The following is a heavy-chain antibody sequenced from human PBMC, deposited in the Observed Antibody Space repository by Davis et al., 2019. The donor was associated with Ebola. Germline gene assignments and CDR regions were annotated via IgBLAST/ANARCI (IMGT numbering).Heavy chain of an antibody. J-gene: IGHJ6*02. D-gene: IGHD4/OR15-4a*01. V-gene: IGHV3-66*01. Sequence: PGGSLRLSCAASGFTVSSNYMSWVRQAPGKGLEWVSVIYSGGSTYYADSVKGRFTISRDNSKNTLYLQMSSLGAEDTAVYYCAREGVPYYYYYGMDVWGQGTTVTVSS. CDR1: GFTVSSNY. CDR2: IYSGGST. CDR3: AREGVPYYYYYGMDV.